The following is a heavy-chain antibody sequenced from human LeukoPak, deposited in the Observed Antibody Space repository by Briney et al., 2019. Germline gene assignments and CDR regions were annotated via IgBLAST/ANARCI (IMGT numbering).Heavy chain of an antibody. Sequence: GGSLRLSCAASGFTFSSYGMHWVRQAPGKGLEWVAVISYDGSNKYYADSVKGRFTISRDNSKNTLYLQMNSLRAEDTAVYYCARDLGTSGYPPSFGYWGQGTLVTVSS. CDR1: GFTFSSYG. CDR3: ARDLGTSGYPPSFGY. V-gene: IGHV3-30*03. J-gene: IGHJ4*02. D-gene: IGHD3-3*01. CDR2: ISYDGSNK.